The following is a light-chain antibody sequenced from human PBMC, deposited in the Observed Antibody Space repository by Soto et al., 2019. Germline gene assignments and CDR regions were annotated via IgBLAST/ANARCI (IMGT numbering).Light chain of an antibody. CDR3: QQYGTSQIT. CDR2: GAS. J-gene: IGKJ5*01. V-gene: IGKV3-20*01. CDR1: QSVSSSY. Sequence: EIVMPQSPATLSVSPGESSTLSCRASQSVSSSYLAWYQQRPGQAPRLLIYGASSRATGIPDRFSGSGSGTDFTLTISRLEPEEFAVYYCQQYGTSQITFGQGTRLEIK.